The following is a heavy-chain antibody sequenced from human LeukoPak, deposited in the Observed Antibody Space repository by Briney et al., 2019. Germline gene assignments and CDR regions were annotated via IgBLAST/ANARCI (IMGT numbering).Heavy chain of an antibody. Sequence: PSETLSLTCTVSGGSISSYYWSWIRQPPGKGLEWIGYIYYSGSTNYNPSFKSRVTMSADTSKNQFSLKLSSVTAADTAVYYCGRTEYYFDYWGQGTLVTVSS. V-gene: IGHV4-59*01. CDR2: IYYSGST. J-gene: IGHJ4*02. CDR3: GRTEYYFDY. D-gene: IGHD3-10*01. CDR1: GGSISSYY.